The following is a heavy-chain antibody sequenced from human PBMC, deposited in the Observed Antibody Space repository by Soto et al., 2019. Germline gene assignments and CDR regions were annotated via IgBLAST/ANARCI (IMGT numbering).Heavy chain of an antibody. CDR3: AIDRTSSTPSYMDV. CDR1: GFTFSGYA. V-gene: IGHV3-23*01. CDR2: ISGGGTST. Sequence: GGSLRLSCAASGFTFSGYAMSWVRQAPGEGLEWVSVISGGGTSTYYADSVKGRFTISRDNSENTLYLQMNSLRAEDTAVYYCAIDRTSSTPSYMDVWGKGTTVTVSS. D-gene: IGHD6-13*01. J-gene: IGHJ6*03.